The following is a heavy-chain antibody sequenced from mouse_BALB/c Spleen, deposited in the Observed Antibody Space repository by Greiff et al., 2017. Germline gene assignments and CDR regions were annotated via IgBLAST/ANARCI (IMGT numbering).Heavy chain of an antibody. D-gene: IGHD1-1*01. J-gene: IGHJ4*01. V-gene: IGHV5-6-5*01. CDR2: ISSGGST. CDR3: ARRDYEDAMDY. CDR1: GFTFSSYA. Sequence: EVQRVESGGGLVKPGGSLKLSCAASGFTFSSYAMSWVRQTPEKRLEWVASISSGGSTYYPDSVKGRFTISRDNARNILYLQMSSLRSEDTAMYYCARRDYEDAMDYWGQGTSVTVSS.